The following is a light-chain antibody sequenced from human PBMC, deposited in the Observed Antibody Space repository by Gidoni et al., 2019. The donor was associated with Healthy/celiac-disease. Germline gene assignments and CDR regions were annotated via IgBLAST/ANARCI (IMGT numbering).Light chain of an antibody. CDR2: DAS. CDR1: HSVSSY. J-gene: IGKJ3*01. V-gene: IGKV3-11*01. CDR3: QQRSNWPPSFT. Sequence: EFALTQSPATLSLSPGARATLTSSASHSVSSYFAWYQQKPGQAPRLLIYDASNRATGIPARFSGSGSGTDFTLTISSLEPEDLAVDYCQQRSNWPPSFTFGPGTKVDIK.